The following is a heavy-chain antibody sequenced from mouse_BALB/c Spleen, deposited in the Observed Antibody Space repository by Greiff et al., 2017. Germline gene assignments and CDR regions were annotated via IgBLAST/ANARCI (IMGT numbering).Heavy chain of an antibody. J-gene: IGHJ3*01. CDR1: GFTFSSYA. V-gene: IGHV5-6-5*01. D-gene: IGHD1-1*01. CDR3: ARWGDGSSSAY. Sequence: EVKLEESGGGLVKPGGSLKLSCAASGFTFSSYAMSWVRQTPEKRLEWVASISSGGSTYYPDSVKGRFTISRDNARNILYLQMSSLRSEDTAMYYCARWGDGSSSAYWGQGTLVTVSA. CDR2: ISSGGST.